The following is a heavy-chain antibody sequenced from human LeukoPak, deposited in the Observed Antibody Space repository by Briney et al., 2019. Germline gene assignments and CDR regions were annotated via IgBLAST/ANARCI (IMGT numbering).Heavy chain of an antibody. Sequence: GSLQISCQGSGYSFTSYWIGWVRQMPGKGLEWMGIIYPDDSDTRYSPSFQGQVTISADKSISTAYLQWSSLKASDTAMYYCARHEAVANTFDYWGQGTLVTVSS. CDR2: IYPDDSDT. D-gene: IGHD1/OR15-1a*01. J-gene: IGHJ4*02. CDR3: ARHEAVANTFDY. CDR1: GYSFTSYW. V-gene: IGHV5-51*01.